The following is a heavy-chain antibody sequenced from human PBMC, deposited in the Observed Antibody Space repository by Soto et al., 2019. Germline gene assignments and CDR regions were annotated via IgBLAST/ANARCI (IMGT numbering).Heavy chain of an antibody. V-gene: IGHV3-30*03. CDR3: ARGISTATIKVYFDC. CDR2: ISYDGTQT. J-gene: IGHJ4*02. CDR1: GSTFRSHA. Sequence: GGSLRLSCGASGSTFRSHAMHWVRQTPDKGLEWVAKISYDGTQTHYPDSVRGRFTISRDNSKNTLDLQMNFLRDEDTAFYYCARGISTATIKVYFDCWGQGTLVTVSS. D-gene: IGHD4-17*01.